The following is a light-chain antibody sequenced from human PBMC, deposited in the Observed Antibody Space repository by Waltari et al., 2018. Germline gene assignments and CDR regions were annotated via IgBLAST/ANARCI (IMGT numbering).Light chain of an antibody. CDR2: EVS. CDR3: SSYAGRNTL. CDR1: SSDVGGYNY. V-gene: IGLV2-8*01. Sequence: QSALTQPPSASGAPGQSVTISCTGTSSDVGGYNYVSWYQQHPGEAPKLLFYEVSRRPSGAPNRFSGSKSGNTASLTVSGLQAEDEGDYYCSSYAGRNTLFGGGTKLTVL. J-gene: IGLJ2*01.